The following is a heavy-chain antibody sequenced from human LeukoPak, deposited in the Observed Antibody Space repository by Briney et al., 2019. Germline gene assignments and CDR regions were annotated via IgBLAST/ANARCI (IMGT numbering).Heavy chain of an antibody. Sequence: PSETLSLTCTVSGGSISSGSYYWGWGRQPAGKGLEWVGRIYTSGSTNYNPSLKSRVTISVDTSKNQFSLKLSSVTAADTAVYYCARRVIAARPRGAFDIWGQGTMVTVSS. CDR3: ARRVIAARPRGAFDI. J-gene: IGHJ3*02. CDR2: IYTSGST. D-gene: IGHD6-6*01. CDR1: GGSISSGSYY. V-gene: IGHV4-61*02.